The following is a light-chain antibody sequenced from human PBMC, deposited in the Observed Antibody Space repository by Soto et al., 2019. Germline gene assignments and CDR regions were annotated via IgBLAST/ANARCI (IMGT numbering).Light chain of an antibody. Sequence: QSALTQPPSASGSPGQSVTISCIGTSSDVGGYNYVSWYQQHPGKAPKLMIYEVSKRPSGVPDRFSGSKSVNTASLTVSGLQAEDEDDYYCSSYAASNKLGVFGGGTQLNVL. V-gene: IGLV2-8*01. J-gene: IGLJ2*01. CDR1: SSDVGGYNY. CDR2: EVS. CDR3: SSYAASNKLGV.